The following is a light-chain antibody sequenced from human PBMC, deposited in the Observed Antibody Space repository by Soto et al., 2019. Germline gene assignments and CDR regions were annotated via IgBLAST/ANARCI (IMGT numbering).Light chain of an antibody. J-gene: IGKJ5*01. CDR1: QSIVTY. CDR2: HAS. CDR3: QQTYTTPEIT. V-gene: IGKV1-39*01. Sequence: DIQMSQAPSSLFASLGDRVTISCRASQSIVTYLNWYQQKPGKAPKLLIFHASSLESGVPTRFSGSGSGTDFTLTISSLQPEDFAIYYCQQTYTTPEITFGQGTRLEI.